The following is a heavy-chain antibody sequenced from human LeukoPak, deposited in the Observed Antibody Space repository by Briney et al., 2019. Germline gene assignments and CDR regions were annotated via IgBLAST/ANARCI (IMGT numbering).Heavy chain of an antibody. CDR1: GFTFSSYG. CDR3: AKDPMVAAEYWFDP. Sequence: GRSLRLSCAASGFTFSSYGMHWVRQAPGKGLEWVAVIWYDGSNKYYADSVKGRFTISRDNSKNTLYLQMNSLRAEDTAVYYCAKDPMVAAEYWFDPWGQGTLVTVSS. V-gene: IGHV3-33*06. J-gene: IGHJ5*02. D-gene: IGHD2-15*01. CDR2: IWYDGSNK.